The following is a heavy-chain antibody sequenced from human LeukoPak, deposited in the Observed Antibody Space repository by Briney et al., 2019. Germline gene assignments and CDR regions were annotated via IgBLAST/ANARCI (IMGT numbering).Heavy chain of an antibody. Sequence: PSQTLSLTCTVSGGSINSGDYYWSWIRQHPGKGLDWIGHIYYSGSTFYNPYLKSRLTISVDNSKNQFSLKLSSVTAADTAVYYCARGYCNGATCYGFDYWGQGTLVTVSS. J-gene: IGHJ4*02. CDR2: IYYSGST. CDR1: GGSINSGDYY. CDR3: ARGYCNGATCYGFDY. V-gene: IGHV4-31*03. D-gene: IGHD2-15*01.